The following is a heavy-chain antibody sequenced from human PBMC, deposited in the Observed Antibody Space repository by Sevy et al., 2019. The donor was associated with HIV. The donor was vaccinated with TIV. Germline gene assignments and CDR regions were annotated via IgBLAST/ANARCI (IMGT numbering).Heavy chain of an antibody. CDR3: ARGDDSSDWSSHYYYYYGMDV. Sequence: GGSLRLSCAASGFTFSDYAMHWVRQAPGRGLEWVAVIWHDQSNKYYADSVKGLFTISRDNSKNTLFLQMSSLRAEDMGVYYCARGDDSSDWSSHYYYYYGMDVWGQGTTVTVSS. D-gene: IGHD6-19*01. CDR2: IWHDQSNK. J-gene: IGHJ6*02. V-gene: IGHV3-33*01. CDR1: GFTFSDYA.